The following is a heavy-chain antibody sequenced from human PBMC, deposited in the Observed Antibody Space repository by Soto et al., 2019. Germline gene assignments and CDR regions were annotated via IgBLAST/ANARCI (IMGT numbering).Heavy chain of an antibody. D-gene: IGHD1-26*01. CDR2: IYYSGST. CDR1: GGSISSYY. J-gene: IGHJ4*02. Sequence: SETLSLTCTVSGGSISSYYWSWIRQPPGKGLEWIGYIYYSGSTNYNPSLKSRVTISVDTSKNQFSLKLSSVTAADTAVYYCARETAVGATIDYWGQGTLVTVSS. V-gene: IGHV4-59*01. CDR3: ARETAVGATIDY.